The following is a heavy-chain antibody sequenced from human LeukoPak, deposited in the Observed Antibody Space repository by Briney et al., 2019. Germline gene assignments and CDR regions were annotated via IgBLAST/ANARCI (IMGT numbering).Heavy chain of an antibody. D-gene: IGHD3-22*01. CDR1: GGTFSSYA. CDR3: ARVGATYYYDSSGYPNWYFDL. V-gene: IGHV1-69*05. J-gene: IGHJ2*01. Sequence: SVKVSCKASGGTFSSYAISWVRQAPGQGLEWMGGIIPIFGTANYAQKFQGRVTVTTDESTSTAYMELSSLRSEDTAVYYCARVGATYYYDSSGYPNWYFDLWGRGTLVTVSS. CDR2: IIPIFGTA.